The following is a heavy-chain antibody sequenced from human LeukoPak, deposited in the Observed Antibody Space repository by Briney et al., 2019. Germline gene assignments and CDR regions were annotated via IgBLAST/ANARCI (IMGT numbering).Heavy chain of an antibody. D-gene: IGHD3-22*01. CDR2: ISGSSDVI. V-gene: IGHV3-48*01. Sequence: GGSLRLSCGASGFTFSNYSMIWVRQTPGKRLQWLSFISGSSDVIYYADSVKGRFTVSRDNSKNTLYVQVNSLGTEDTAAYYCAKGSYYDSSGSFYFDYWGQGTLVTVSS. CDR1: GFTFSNYS. J-gene: IGHJ4*02. CDR3: AKGSYYDSSGSFYFDY.